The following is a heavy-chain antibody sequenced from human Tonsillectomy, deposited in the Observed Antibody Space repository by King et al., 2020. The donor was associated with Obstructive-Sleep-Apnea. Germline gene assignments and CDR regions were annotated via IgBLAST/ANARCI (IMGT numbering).Heavy chain of an antibody. Sequence: YMHWVRQAPGQGLEWMGIINPSGGSTSYAQTFQGRVTMTRDTSTSTVYMELSSLRSEDTAVYYCARDGGGSSAEEYFDYWGQGTLVTVSS. V-gene: IGHV1-46*01. D-gene: IGHD2-15*01. J-gene: IGHJ4*02. CDR1: Y. CDR2: INPSGGST. CDR3: ARDGGGSSAEEYFDY.